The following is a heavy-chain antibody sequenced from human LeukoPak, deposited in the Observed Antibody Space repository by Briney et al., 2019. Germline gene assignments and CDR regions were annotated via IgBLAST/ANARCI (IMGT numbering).Heavy chain of an antibody. D-gene: IGHD5-24*01. V-gene: IGHV3-33*01. CDR2: IWYDGSNK. Sequence: PGGSLRLSCAASGFTFSSYGMHWVRQAPGKGLEWVAVIWYDGSNKYYADSVKGRFTISRDNAKNSLYLQMNSLRAEDTAVYYCARVGDGYESGDWGMDVWGQGTTVTVSS. CDR3: ARVGDGYESGDWGMDV. J-gene: IGHJ6*02. CDR1: GFTFSSYG.